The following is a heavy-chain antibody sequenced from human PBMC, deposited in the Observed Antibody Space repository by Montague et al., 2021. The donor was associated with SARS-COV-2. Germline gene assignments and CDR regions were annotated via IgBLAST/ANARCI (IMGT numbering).Heavy chain of an antibody. Sequence: TLSLTCAVSGASISNGGYTWSWIRRPPGKGLEWIGYIYQSGTTRYNPSLKSRVTMSVDKSNNQFSLQLTSVIAADTAIYFCARSMIRGGLNWFDPWGQGTLVTVSS. CDR3: ARSMIRGGLNWFDP. CDR2: IYQSGTT. V-gene: IGHV4-30-2*01. D-gene: IGHD3-10*01. CDR1: GASISNGGYT. J-gene: IGHJ5*02.